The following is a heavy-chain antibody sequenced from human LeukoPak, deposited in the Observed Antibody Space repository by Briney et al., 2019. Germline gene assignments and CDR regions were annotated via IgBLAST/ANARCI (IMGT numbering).Heavy chain of an antibody. V-gene: IGHV4-59*12. Sequence: SETLSLTCTVSGGSISSYYWSWIRQPPGKGLEWIGYIYYSGSTNYNPSLKSRVTISVDTSKNQFSLKLSSVTAADTAVYYCARDRYKRVDTAMSFPGQGYYYMDVWGKGTTVTVSS. CDR1: GGSISSYY. D-gene: IGHD5-18*01. J-gene: IGHJ6*03. CDR3: ARDRYKRVDTAMSFPGQGYYYMDV. CDR2: IYYSGST.